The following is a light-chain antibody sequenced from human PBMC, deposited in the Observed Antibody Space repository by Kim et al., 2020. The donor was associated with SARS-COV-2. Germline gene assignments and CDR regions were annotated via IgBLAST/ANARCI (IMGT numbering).Light chain of an antibody. CDR3: QQRGNWPPWT. CDR2: GAS. J-gene: IGKJ1*01. V-gene: IGKV3-11*01. Sequence: SPGEKATLSCRASETVNSFLAWYQHTPGQAPRLLIYGASNRATGIPARFSGSGSGTDFTLTISSLEPEDFAVYYCQQRGNWPPWTFGQGTKVEIK. CDR1: ETVNSF.